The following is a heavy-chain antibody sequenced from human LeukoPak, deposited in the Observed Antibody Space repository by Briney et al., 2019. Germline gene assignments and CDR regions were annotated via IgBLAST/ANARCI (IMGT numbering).Heavy chain of an antibody. D-gene: IGHD3-3*01. Sequence: GASVKVSCKASGGAFSSYAISWVRQAPGQGLEWMGRIIPIFGTANYAQKFQGRVTITTDESTSTAYVELSSLRSEDTAVYYCASLSDFKLAFDIWGQGTMVTVSS. V-gene: IGHV1-69*05. CDR3: ASLSDFKLAFDI. CDR1: GGAFSSYA. CDR2: IIPIFGTA. J-gene: IGHJ3*02.